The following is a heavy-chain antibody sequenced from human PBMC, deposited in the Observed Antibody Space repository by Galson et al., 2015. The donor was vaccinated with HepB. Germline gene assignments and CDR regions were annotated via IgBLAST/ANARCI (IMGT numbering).Heavy chain of an antibody. D-gene: IGHD3-16*02. CDR2: IKSDESTT. J-gene: IGHJ3*02. CDR1: GFTFSSYW. CDR3: ARGLITFGGVIVLHASDI. V-gene: IGHV3-74*01. Sequence: SLRLSCAASGFTFSSYWMHWVRQVPGKGLVWVSRIKSDESTTSYADSVKGRFTISRDNAKNTLYLQMNSLRVEDTAVYYCARGLITFGGVIVLHASDIWGQGTMVTVSS.